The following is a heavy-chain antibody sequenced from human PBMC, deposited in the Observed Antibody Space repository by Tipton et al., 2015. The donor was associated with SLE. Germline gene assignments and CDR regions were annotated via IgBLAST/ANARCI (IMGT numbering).Heavy chain of an antibody. CDR1: GFTFSSFA. D-gene: IGHD6-13*01. CDR2: ISSSGSTI. J-gene: IGHJ6*03. V-gene: IGHV3-48*03. Sequence: SLRLSCAASGFTFSSFAMSWVRQAPGKGLEWVSYISSSGSTIYYADSVKGRFTISRDNAKNSLYLQMNSLRAEDTAVYYCASLGIGSSWSYYYYYYMDVWGKGTTVTVSS. CDR3: ASLGIGSSWSYYYYYYMDV.